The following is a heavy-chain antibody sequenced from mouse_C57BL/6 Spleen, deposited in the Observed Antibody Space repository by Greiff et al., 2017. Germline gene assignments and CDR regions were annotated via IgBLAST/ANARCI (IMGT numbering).Heavy chain of an antibody. CDR1: GFTFTDYY. Sequence: EVKLEESGGGLVQPGGSLSLSCAASGFTFTDYYMSWVRQPPGKALEWLGFIRNKANGYTTEYSASVKGRFTISRDNSQSILYLQMNALRAEDSATYYCARATTVVEGWYFDVWGTGTTVTVSS. D-gene: IGHD1-1*01. CDR3: ARATTVVEGWYFDV. V-gene: IGHV7-3*01. J-gene: IGHJ1*03. CDR2: IRNKANGYTT.